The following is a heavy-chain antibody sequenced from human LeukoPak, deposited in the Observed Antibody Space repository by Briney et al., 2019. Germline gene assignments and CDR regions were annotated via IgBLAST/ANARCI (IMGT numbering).Heavy chain of an antibody. D-gene: IGHD6-13*01. CDR1: GGSTSSYY. J-gene: IGHJ4*02. CDR2: IYTSGST. Sequence: SETLSLTCTVSGGSTSSYYWSWIRQPAGKGLEWIGRIYTSGSTNYNPSLKSRVTMSVDTSKNQFSLKLSSVTAADTAVYYCESSIAAAGLPGFWGQGTLVTVSS. CDR3: ESSIAAAGLPGF. V-gene: IGHV4-4*07.